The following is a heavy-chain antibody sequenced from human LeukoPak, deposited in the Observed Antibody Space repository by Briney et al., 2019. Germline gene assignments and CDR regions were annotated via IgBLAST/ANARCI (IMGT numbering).Heavy chain of an antibody. D-gene: IGHD1-7*01. V-gene: IGHV4-39*01. Sequence: SETLSLTCTVSGGSINTSSHYWGWIRQPPGKGLEWIGSIYYTGSTYFNPSPKSRVTISVDTSKNQFSLKLTSVTAADTALYYCARHRNNWDYVGHFDFWGQGTLVTVSS. CDR1: GGSINTSSHY. J-gene: IGHJ4*02. CDR2: IYYTGST. CDR3: ARHRNNWDYVGHFDF.